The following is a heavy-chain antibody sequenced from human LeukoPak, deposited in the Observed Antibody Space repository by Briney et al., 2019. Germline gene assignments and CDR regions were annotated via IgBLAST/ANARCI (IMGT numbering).Heavy chain of an antibody. Sequence: SETLSLTCTISGGSIRSSSYYWGWIRQPPGKGLGWIGTIYYSGSTYYNPSLKSRVTISVDTSKNQFSLKLSSVTAADTAVYYCASPGIAAAGTHYFDYWGQGTLVTVSS. CDR3: ASPGIAAAGTHYFDY. CDR1: GGSIRSSSYY. D-gene: IGHD6-13*01. CDR2: IYYSGST. J-gene: IGHJ4*02. V-gene: IGHV4-39*01.